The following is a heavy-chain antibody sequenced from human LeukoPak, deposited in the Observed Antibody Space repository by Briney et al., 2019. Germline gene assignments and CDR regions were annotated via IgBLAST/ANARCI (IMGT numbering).Heavy chain of an antibody. CDR3: ARDPRGDCSSTSCRTYYYYYYMDV. Sequence: ASVKVSCKASGYTFTSYYMHWVRQAPGQGLEWMGIINPSGGSTSYAQKFQGRVTMTRDMSTSTVYMELSSLRSEDTAVYYCARDPRGDCSSTSCRTYYYYYYMDVWGKGTTVTVSS. D-gene: IGHD2-2*01. CDR2: INPSGGST. J-gene: IGHJ6*03. V-gene: IGHV1-46*01. CDR1: GYTFTSYY.